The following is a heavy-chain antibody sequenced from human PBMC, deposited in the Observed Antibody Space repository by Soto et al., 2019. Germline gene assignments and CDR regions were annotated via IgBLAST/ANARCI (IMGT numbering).Heavy chain of an antibody. CDR1: GFNFRSYA. V-gene: IGHV3-23*01. D-gene: IGHD3-16*01. CDR3: ARDPGDGDYEGWFDY. CDR2: TGGSGSST. J-gene: IGHJ5*01. Sequence: VQLLESGGGLVQPGGSLRLSCAASGFNFRSYAMTWVRQAPGKGLDRVSGTGGSGSSTFYSDSVRGRFTISRDKSKNLLYLQMNNLRVEDTGVYYCARDPGDGDYEGWFDYWGQGTLVTVSS.